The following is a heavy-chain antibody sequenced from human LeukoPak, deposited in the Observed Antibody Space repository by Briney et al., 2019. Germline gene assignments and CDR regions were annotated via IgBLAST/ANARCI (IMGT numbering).Heavy chain of an antibody. CDR2: ISSSSYI. CDR3: ARGYSSSWYLDY. Sequence: GGSLRLSCAASGFTFSSYWMSWVRQAPGKGLEWVSSISSSSYIYYADSVKGRFTISRDNAKNSLYLQMNSLRAEDTAVYYCARGYSSSWYLDYWGQGTLVTVSS. D-gene: IGHD6-13*01. J-gene: IGHJ4*02. V-gene: IGHV3-21*01. CDR1: GFTFSSYW.